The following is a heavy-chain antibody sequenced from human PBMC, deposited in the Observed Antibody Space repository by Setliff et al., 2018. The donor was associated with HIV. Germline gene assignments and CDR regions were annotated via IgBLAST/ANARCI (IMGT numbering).Heavy chain of an antibody. Sequence: GASVKVSCKASGYTFTTHAMHWVRQAPGQRLEWMGWINAGNGNTKYSQEFQGRVTITKDTSACTAYMELSSLRSEDMAVYYCAREGAAAGLDLDYWGQGTLVTVSS. J-gene: IGHJ4*02. CDR2: INAGNGNT. D-gene: IGHD6-13*01. V-gene: IGHV1-3*03. CDR3: AREGAAAGLDLDY. CDR1: GYTFTTHA.